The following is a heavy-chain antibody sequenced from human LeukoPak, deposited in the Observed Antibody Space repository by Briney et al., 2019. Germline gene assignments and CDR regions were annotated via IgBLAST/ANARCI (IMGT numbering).Heavy chain of an antibody. CDR2: ICSSGSAI. V-gene: IGHV3-48*04. D-gene: IGHD6-6*01. CDR3: AREGSSYGMDV. J-gene: IGHJ6*02. CDR1: GFTFSSYA. Sequence: GGSLRLSCAASGFTFSSYAMSWVRQAPRKGLEGVSYICSSGSAIYYADSVKGRFTISRDNAKNSLYLQMNSLRADDTAVYYCAREGSSYGMDVWGQGTTVTVSS.